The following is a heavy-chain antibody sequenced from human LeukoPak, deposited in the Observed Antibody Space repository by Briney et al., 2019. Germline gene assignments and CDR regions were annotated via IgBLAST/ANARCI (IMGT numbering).Heavy chain of an antibody. Sequence: TGGSLRLSCAASGFTFSSYGMHWVRQAPGKGLEWVAVIWYDGSNKYYADSVKGRFTISRDNSKNTLYLQMNSLRAEDTAVYYCARVRRYYCYMDVWGKGTTVTVSS. CDR3: ARVRRYYCYMDV. CDR2: IWYDGSNK. V-gene: IGHV3-33*01. J-gene: IGHJ6*03. CDR1: GFTFSSYG.